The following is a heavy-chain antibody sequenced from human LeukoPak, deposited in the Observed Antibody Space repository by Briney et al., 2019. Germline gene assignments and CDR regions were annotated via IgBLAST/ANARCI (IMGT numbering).Heavy chain of an antibody. J-gene: IGHJ4*02. CDR3: ARDHPGPLVVVPAAAFDY. CDR1: GGTFSSYT. D-gene: IGHD2-2*01. CDR2: IIPILGIA. V-gene: IGHV1-69*04. Sequence: SVKVSCKASGGTFSSYTISWVRQAPGQGLEWMGRIIPILGIANYAQKFQGRVTITADKSTSTAYMELSSLGPEDTAVYYCARDHPGPLVVVPAAAFDYWGQGTLVTASS.